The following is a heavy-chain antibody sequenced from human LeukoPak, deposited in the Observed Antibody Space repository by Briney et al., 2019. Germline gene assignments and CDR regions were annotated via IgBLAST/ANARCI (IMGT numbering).Heavy chain of an antibody. CDR1: GYTFTGYY. CDR2: INPNSGGT. CDR3: ARIQGTSYYYDSSGQSARNDNWFDP. Sequence: ASVKVSCKASGYTFTGYYMHWVRQAPGQGLEWMGWINPNSGGTNYAQKFQGRVTMTRDTSISTAYMELSRLRSDDTAVYYCARIQGTSYYYDSSGQSARNDNWFDPWGQGTLVTVSS. D-gene: IGHD3-22*01. V-gene: IGHV1-2*02. J-gene: IGHJ5*02.